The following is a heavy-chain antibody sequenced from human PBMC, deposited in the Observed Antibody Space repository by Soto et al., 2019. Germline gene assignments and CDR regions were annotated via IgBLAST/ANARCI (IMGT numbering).Heavy chain of an antibody. CDR2: ISSNGVGT. J-gene: IGHJ6*03. D-gene: IGHD6-6*01. CDR3: ARRARPDFYYMDV. CDR1: GFTLSGYT. Sequence: EVQLAESGGGLAQPGGSLRLSCAASGFTLSGYTMDWVRQAPGKGLEYVSGISSNGVGTYYANSVQGRFTISRDNSKNTVYLQMGSLRPEDMAVYYCARRARPDFYYMDVWGKGTTVTVS. V-gene: IGHV3-64*01.